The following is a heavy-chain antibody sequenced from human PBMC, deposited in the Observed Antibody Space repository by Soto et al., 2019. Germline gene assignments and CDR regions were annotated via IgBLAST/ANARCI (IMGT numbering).Heavy chain of an antibody. CDR3: ARADRTLVTSYSLDV. Sequence: LSLTCSVYGGSFSGYYWTWIRQPPGKGLEWIGEINHSGTINFNPSLKSRLTISLDTSKKHFSLKLSSVTDADTAAYYCARADRTLVTSYSLDVWGQGTTVTVSS. D-gene: IGHD2-21*02. CDR2: INHSGTI. CDR1: GGSFSGYY. V-gene: IGHV4-34*01. J-gene: IGHJ6*02.